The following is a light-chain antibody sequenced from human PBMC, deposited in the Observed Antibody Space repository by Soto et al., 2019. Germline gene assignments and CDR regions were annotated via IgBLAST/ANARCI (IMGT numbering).Light chain of an antibody. J-gene: IGLJ1*01. V-gene: IGLV2-23*02. CDR2: EVS. CDR1: SSDVGSYNL. Sequence: QSVLTQPASVAGSPGQSITISCTGTSSDVGSYNLVSWYQQHPAKAPKLMIYEVSKRPSGVSNRFSGSKSGNTASLTISGRQAEDEADYYCCSYAGSSTFYVFGTGTKLTVL. CDR3: CSYAGSSTFYV.